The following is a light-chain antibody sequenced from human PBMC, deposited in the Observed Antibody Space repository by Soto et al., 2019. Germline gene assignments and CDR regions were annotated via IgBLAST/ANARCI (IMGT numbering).Light chain of an antibody. J-gene: IGLJ1*01. CDR3: SSYTSSSNTPYV. V-gene: IGLV2-14*03. Sequence: QSALTQPASVSGCPGQSITISCTGTSSDVGGYNFVSWYLQHPGKAPKLMIFDVSNRPSGVSNRFSGSKSGNTASLTISGLQTEDEADYYCSSYTSSSNTPYVFGPGTKLTVL. CDR2: DVS. CDR1: SSDVGGYNF.